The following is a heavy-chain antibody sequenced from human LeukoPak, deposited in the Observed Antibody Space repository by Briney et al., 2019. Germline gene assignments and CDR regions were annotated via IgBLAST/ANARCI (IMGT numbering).Heavy chain of an antibody. Sequence: PSETLSLTCTVSGGSISGSSYYWAWIRQPPGQGLEWIGSGFYSGSAYYNPSLKSRVTISVDTSKNQFSLNLSSVTAADTAVYYCARLRGAMTPVTSDFDYWGQGTLVTVSS. CDR3: ARLRGAMTPVTSDFDY. CDR2: GFYSGSA. V-gene: IGHV4-39*01. J-gene: IGHJ4*02. CDR1: GGSISGSSYY. D-gene: IGHD4-17*01.